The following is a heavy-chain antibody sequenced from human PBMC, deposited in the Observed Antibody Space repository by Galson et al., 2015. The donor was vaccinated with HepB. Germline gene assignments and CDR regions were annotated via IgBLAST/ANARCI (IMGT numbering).Heavy chain of an antibody. J-gene: IGHJ4*02. V-gene: IGHV3-20*04. Sequence: SLRLSCAASGFTFDDYGMNWVRQAPGKGLEWVSGINKNGATRGYADSVKGRFTISRDNAKNSLYLQMNSLTAGDTALYYCARVASDYGSGSYKAPPDNWGQGTLVTVSP. D-gene: IGHD3-10*01. CDR1: GFTFDDYG. CDR3: ARVASDYGSGSYKAPPDN. CDR2: INKNGATR.